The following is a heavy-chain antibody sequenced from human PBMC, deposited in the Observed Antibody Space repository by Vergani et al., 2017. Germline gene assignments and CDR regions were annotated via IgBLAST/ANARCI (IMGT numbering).Heavy chain of an antibody. CDR3: ARGLAYYDFWSGYYKAPYMDV. V-gene: IGHV4-31*03. D-gene: IGHD3-3*01. CDR1: GGSISSGGYY. J-gene: IGHJ6*03. CDR2: IYYSGST. Sequence: QVQLQESGPGLVKPSQTLSLTCTVSGGSISSGGYYWSWIRQHPGKGLEWIGYIYYSGSTYSNPSLKSRVTISVDTAKNQFALKLSSVTAADTAVYYCARGLAYYDFWSGYYKAPYMDVWGKGTTVTVSS.